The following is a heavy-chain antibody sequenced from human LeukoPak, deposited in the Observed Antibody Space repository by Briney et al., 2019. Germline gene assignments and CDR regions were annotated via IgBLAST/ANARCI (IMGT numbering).Heavy chain of an antibody. D-gene: IGHD5-24*01. Sequence: PPETLSLTCDVYGGSCDDYYCSWFRQPPGKGLEWIGEIHPSGIFYYNSSLMSRVTISTDTSKSQFSLRLTSVTAADTAFYYCARGRDRSKAGDHWGQGSLVSVSS. CDR3: ARGRDRSKAGDH. J-gene: IGHJ4*02. CDR2: IHPSGIF. V-gene: IGHV4-34*01. CDR1: GGSCDDYY.